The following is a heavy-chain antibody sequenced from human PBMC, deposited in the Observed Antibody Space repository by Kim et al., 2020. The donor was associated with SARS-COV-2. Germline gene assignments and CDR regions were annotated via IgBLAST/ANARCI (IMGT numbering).Heavy chain of an antibody. CDR3: AKDFGRGWFDP. D-gene: IGHD3-10*01. Sequence: TYYADSVKGRFTISRDNSKTTLHLQMNSLRAEDTAVYHCAKDFGRGWFDPWGQGTLVTVSS. CDR2: T. J-gene: IGHJ5*02. V-gene: IGHV3-23*01.